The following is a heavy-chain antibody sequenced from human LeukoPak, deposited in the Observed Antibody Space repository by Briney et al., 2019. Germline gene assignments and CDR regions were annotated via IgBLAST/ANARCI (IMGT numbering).Heavy chain of an antibody. CDR2: ISGSGDNT. Sequence: ETLSLTCTVSGASMSSHYWSWVRHAPGKGLEWVSAISGSGDNTYYADSVKGRFTISRDNAKNSLYLQMHSLRVEDTAVYYCARGSGSSGPDYWGQGTLVTVSS. CDR1: GASMSSHY. J-gene: IGHJ4*02. V-gene: IGHV3-21*01. D-gene: IGHD6-19*01. CDR3: ARGSGSSGPDY.